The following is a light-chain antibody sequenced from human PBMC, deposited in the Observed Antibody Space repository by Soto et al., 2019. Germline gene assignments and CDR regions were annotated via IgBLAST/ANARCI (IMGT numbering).Light chain of an antibody. V-gene: IGKV1-5*02. J-gene: IGKJ1*01. Sequence: DIQMTQIPSTLPASVGHTVTIICRASGSISSWLAWYQQKPGKAPKLLIYDVSKLRRGVPSRFSGGGSGTEFILTISSLQPEDFATYFCQQYNSYSTWTFGQGTQVEIK. CDR2: DVS. CDR3: QQYNSYSTWT. CDR1: GSISSW.